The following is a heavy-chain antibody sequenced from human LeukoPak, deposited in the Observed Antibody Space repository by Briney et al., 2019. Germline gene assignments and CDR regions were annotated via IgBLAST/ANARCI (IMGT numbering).Heavy chain of an antibody. CDR1: GGSFSGYY. Sequence: SETLSLTCAVYGGSFSGYYWSWIRQPPGKGLEWIGEINHSGSTNYNPSLKSRVTISVDTSKNQFSLKLSSVTAADTAVYYCAREPFGVVYKNDAFDIWGQGTMVTVSS. D-gene: IGHD3-3*01. CDR3: AREPFGVVYKNDAFDI. V-gene: IGHV4-34*01. J-gene: IGHJ3*02. CDR2: INHSGST.